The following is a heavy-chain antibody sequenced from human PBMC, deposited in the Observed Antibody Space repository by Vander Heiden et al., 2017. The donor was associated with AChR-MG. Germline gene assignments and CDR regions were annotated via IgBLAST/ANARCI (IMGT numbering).Heavy chain of an antibody. CDR3: SAGDYFNF. V-gene: IGHV3-7*01. Sequence: EVQLVESGGGLVQPGGSLRLSCAASGFTFSNSWMSWVRQAPGKGLEWVAHLNQDGSENFSFDSVKGRFTISRDNAQNSLYLQMNSLRAEDTAVFFCSAGDYFNFWGQGTLLTV. D-gene: IGHD3-10*01. J-gene: IGHJ4*02. CDR1: GFTFSNSW. CDR2: LNQDGSEN.